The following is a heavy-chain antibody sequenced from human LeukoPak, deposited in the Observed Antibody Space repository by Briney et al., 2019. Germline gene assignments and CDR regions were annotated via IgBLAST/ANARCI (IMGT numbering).Heavy chain of an antibody. D-gene: IGHD2-2*01. J-gene: IGHJ5*02. Sequence: SETLSLTCSVSGGSVSSGDSYWSWIRQPPGKGLEWIGYIYYSGSTYYNPSLKSRVTISVDTSKNQFSLKLSSVTAADTAVYYCARVCDVVVPAAYWFDPWGQGTLVTVSS. CDR2: IYYSGST. V-gene: IGHV4-30-4*01. CDR1: GGSVSSGDSY. CDR3: ARVCDVVVPAAYWFDP.